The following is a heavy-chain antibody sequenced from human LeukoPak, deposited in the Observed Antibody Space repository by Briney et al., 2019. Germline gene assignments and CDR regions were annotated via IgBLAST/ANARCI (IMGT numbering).Heavy chain of an antibody. V-gene: IGHV3-23*01. CDR3: ARTTEAHSWRTRYYDYYMDV. Sequence: GGSLRLSCAASGFTFSTFAMIWVRQPPGKGLEWVSSIFPSGGEIHYADSVRGRFTISRDNSKNTLYLQMNSLRAEDTAVYYCARTTEAHSWRTRYYDYYMDVWGKGTTVTVSS. CDR1: GFTFSTFA. J-gene: IGHJ6*03. CDR2: IFPSGGEI. D-gene: IGHD1-1*01.